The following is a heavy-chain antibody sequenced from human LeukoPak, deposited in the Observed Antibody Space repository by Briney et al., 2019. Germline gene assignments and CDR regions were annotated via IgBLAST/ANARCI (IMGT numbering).Heavy chain of an antibody. J-gene: IGHJ3*02. V-gene: IGHV3-74*01. Sequence: GGSLRPSCAASGFTFSSYWMHWVRQAPGKGQVWVSRINSDGSSTSYADSVKGRFTISRDNAKNTLYLQMNSLRAEDTAVYYWGRDFWEGVAWELRFGDAFDIWGQGTMVTVSS. D-gene: IGHD1-26*01. CDR3: GRDFWEGVAWELRFGDAFDI. CDR1: GFTFSSYW. CDR2: INSDGSST.